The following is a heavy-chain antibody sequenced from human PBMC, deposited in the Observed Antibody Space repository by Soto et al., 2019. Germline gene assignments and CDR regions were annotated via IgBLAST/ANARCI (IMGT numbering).Heavy chain of an antibody. D-gene: IGHD2-15*01. V-gene: IGHV1-69*13. CDR3: ARGASITFLGYWSGGSCSNWVDP. CDR1: GGTFSSYA. J-gene: IGHJ5*02. Sequence: SVKVSCKASGGTFSSYAISWVRQAPGQGLEWMGGIIPIFGTANYAQKFQGRVTITADESTSTAYMELSSLRSEDTAVYYCARGASITFLGYWSGGSCSNWVDPWGRG. CDR2: IIPIFGTA.